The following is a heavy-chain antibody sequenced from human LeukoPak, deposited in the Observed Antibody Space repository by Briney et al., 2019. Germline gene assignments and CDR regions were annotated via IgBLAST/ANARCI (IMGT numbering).Heavy chain of an antibody. J-gene: IGHJ4*02. CDR1: GFTFSSYW. CDR3: ARGRYLSAA. Sequence: GGSLRLSCAASGFTFSSYWMSWVRQAPGKGLEWVANIKEDGSEKYCVNSVKGRFTISRDNAKNSLYLQMNSLKVEDKAVYYCARGRYLSAAWGQGTLVTVSS. CDR2: IKEDGSEK. D-gene: IGHD3-9*01. V-gene: IGHV3-7*01.